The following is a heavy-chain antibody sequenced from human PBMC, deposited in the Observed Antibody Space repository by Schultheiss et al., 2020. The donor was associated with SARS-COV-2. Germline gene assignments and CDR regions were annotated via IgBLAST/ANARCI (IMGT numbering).Heavy chain of an antibody. V-gene: IGHV1-69*06. CDR3: ARDTHITAQEGDAFDI. CDR1: GGTFSSYA. D-gene: IGHD2-21*01. Sequence: SVKVSCKASGGTFSSYAISWVRQAPGQGLEWMGGIIPIFGTANYAQKFQGRVTITADKSTSTAYMELSSLRSEDTAVYYCARDTHITAQEGDAFDIWGQGTMVTVSS. CDR2: IIPIFGTA. J-gene: IGHJ3*02.